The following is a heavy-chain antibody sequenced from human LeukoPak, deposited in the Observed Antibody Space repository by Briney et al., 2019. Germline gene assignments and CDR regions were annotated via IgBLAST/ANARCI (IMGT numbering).Heavy chain of an antibody. D-gene: IGHD5-12*01. J-gene: IGHJ3*02. Sequence: PSETLSLTCTVSGGSISSYYWSWIRQPPGKGLEWIGYIYYSGSTNYNPSLKSRVTISVDTSKNQFSLKLSSVTAADTAVYYCARDVGPRGYNVNDAFDIWGQGTMVTVSS. V-gene: IGHV4-59*01. CDR1: GGSISSYY. CDR2: IYYSGST. CDR3: ARDVGPRGYNVNDAFDI.